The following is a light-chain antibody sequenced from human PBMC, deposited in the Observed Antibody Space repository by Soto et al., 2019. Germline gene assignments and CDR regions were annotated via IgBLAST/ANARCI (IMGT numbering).Light chain of an antibody. CDR2: ANN. J-gene: IGLJ1*01. V-gene: IGLV1-44*01. Sequence: QSVLTQPPSASGSPGQRVKLSCSGSSSNIGSNTVNWYQQLPGTAPKLLIHANNQRPSGVPDRFSGSKSGTSASLAISWLQSEEDEYYCASWAYSQNGYVFGTGTKLTVL. CDR3: ASWAYSQNGYV. CDR1: SSNIGSNT.